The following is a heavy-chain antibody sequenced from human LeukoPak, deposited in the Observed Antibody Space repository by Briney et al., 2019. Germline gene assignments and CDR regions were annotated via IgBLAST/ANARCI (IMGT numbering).Heavy chain of an antibody. CDR2: ISSSGSTI. CDR3: ARPTRGTLRFTELDY. V-gene: IGHV3-11*04. Sequence: PGGSLRLSCAASGFTFSDYYMSWIRQAPGKGLEWVSYISSSGSTIYYADSVKGRFTISRDNSKNTLFLQMNSLRTADTAVYYCARPTRGTLRFTELDYWGQGTLVTVSS. J-gene: IGHJ4*02. CDR1: GFTFSDYY. D-gene: IGHD5/OR15-5a*01.